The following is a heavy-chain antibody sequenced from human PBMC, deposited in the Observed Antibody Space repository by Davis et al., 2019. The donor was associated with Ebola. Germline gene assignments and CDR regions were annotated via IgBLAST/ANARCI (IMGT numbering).Heavy chain of an antibody. Sequence: GESLKISCAASGFTFKDYYMTWIRQAPGKGLEWVSYISNSGTTIYYADSVKGRFTLSRDNAKNSLYLQMNSLRAEDTAVYYCARLGFVATAPPFYWGQGTLVTVSS. CDR3: ARLGFVATAPPFY. CDR1: GFTFKDYY. V-gene: IGHV3-11*01. CDR2: ISNSGTTI. D-gene: IGHD3-3*01. J-gene: IGHJ4*02.